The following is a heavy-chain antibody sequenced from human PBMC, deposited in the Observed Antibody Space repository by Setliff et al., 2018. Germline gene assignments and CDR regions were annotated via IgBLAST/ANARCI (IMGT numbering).Heavy chain of an antibody. V-gene: IGHV1-18*01. CDR3: ATRRHYYDSSGYRYYYYYYGMDV. Sequence: VASVKVSCKASGYTFTSYGISWVRQAPGQGLEWMGWISAYNGNTNYAQKLQGRVTMTTDTSTSTAYMELRSLRSDDTVVYYCATRRHYYDSSGYRYYYYYYGMDVWGQGTTVT. CDR1: GYTFTSYG. J-gene: IGHJ6*02. D-gene: IGHD3-22*01. CDR2: ISAYNGNT.